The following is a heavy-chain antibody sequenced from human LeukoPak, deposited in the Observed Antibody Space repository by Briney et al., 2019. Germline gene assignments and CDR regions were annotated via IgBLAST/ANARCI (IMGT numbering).Heavy chain of an antibody. D-gene: IGHD2-15*01. V-gene: IGHV3-33*06. Sequence: GGSLRLSCAASGFTFSSYGMHWVRQAPGKGLEWVAVIWYDGSNKYYADSVKGLFTISRDNSKNTLYLQMNSLRAEDTAVYYCAKADCSGGSCYYSDYWGQGTLVTVSS. CDR2: IWYDGSNK. CDR1: GFTFSSYG. CDR3: AKADCSGGSCYYSDY. J-gene: IGHJ4*02.